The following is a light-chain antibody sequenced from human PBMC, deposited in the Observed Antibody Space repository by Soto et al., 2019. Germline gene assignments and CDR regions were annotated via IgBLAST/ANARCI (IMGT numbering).Light chain of an antibody. CDR3: SSFRSGTTL. J-gene: IGLJ1*01. CDR2: EVS. V-gene: IGLV2-14*01. CDR1: SSDIGGYNF. Sequence: QSAPTQPASVSGSPGQSITISCTGTSSDIGGYNFVSWYHQHPGKAPKLMIYEVSNRPSGVSDRFSGSKSGSTASLTISGLQAEDEADYYCSSFRSGTTLFGTGTRSPS.